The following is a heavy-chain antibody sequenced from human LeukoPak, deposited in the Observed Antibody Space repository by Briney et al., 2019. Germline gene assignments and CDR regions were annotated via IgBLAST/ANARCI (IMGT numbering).Heavy chain of an antibody. CDR3: ALAVVTPGWFDP. CDR2: IIPIFGTA. J-gene: IGHJ5*02. D-gene: IGHD4-23*01. CDR1: GGTFSSYV. Sequence: GASVKVSFKASGGTFSSYVISWVRPAPGQGLEWMGGIIPIFGTANYAQKFQGRVTITADESTSTAYMELSSLRSEDTAVYYCALAVVTPGWFDPWGQGTLVTVSS. V-gene: IGHV1-69*13.